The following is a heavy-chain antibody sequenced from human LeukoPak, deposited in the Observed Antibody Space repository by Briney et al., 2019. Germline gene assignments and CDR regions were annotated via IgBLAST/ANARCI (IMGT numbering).Heavy chain of an antibody. Sequence: PGGSLRLSCAASGFTFSDYYMSLIRQAPGKGLEWVSYISSSGSTIYYADSVKGRFSIYRDNAKNSLYLQMNSLRAEDTAVYYCARVGVYCSSTSCYHAFDIWGQGTMVTVPS. V-gene: IGHV3-11*04. J-gene: IGHJ3*02. CDR3: ARVGVYCSSTSCYHAFDI. CDR1: GFTFSDYY. CDR2: ISSSGSTI. D-gene: IGHD2-2*01.